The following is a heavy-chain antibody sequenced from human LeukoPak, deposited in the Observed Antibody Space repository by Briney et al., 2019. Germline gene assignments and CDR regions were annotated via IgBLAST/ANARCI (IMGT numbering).Heavy chain of an antibody. Sequence: GGSLRLSCSGSGFTFRSYTMTWVRQAPGKGREWVSSIDGDGTLKYYAGSLKGRFTISRDNANNSVYLQMNSLTADDSGLYFCARDYSSGWFGKGAYWGQGTRVLVSS. CDR2: IDGDGTLK. D-gene: IGHD6-19*01. CDR1: GFTFRSYT. V-gene: IGHV3-21*06. J-gene: IGHJ4*02. CDR3: ARDYSSGWFGKGAY.